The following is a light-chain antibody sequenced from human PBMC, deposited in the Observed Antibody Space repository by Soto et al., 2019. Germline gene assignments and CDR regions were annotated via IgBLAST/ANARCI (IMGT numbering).Light chain of an antibody. Sequence: IQMTQSPSSLSASVGDSVTITCRASQSISTYLNWYQLKPGNAPKLLLSAAPGFQSEVPSRFSGSRSGTEFTLTISSLQPEDFASYYCLQDYGDSWTFGQGTKVDIK. V-gene: IGKV1-6*02. CDR3: LQDYGDSWT. J-gene: IGKJ1*01. CDR2: AAP. CDR1: QSISTY.